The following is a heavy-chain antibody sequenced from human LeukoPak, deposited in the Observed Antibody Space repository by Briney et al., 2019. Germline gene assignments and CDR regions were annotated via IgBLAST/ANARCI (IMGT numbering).Heavy chain of an antibody. V-gene: IGHV3-23*01. Sequence: PGRSLRLSCAASGFTFTSYAMSRVRQAPGKGLQWVSGISGSGGSTYYADSVKGRFTISGDNSKNTLYLQMNNLRAEDTAVYYCARGRSGNYFDYWGQGTLVTVSS. J-gene: IGHJ4*02. CDR2: ISGSGGST. D-gene: IGHD6-19*01. CDR3: ARGRSGNYFDY. CDR1: GFTFTSYA.